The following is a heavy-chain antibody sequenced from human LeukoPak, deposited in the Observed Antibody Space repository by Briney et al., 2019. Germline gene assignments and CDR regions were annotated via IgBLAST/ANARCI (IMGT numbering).Heavy chain of an antibody. CDR3: AKEGRYYDSPRAFDI. Sequence: GGSLRLSCAASGFTFSSYWMHWVRQAPGKGLEWVSAISGSGGSTYYADSVKGRFTISRDNSKNTLYLQMNSLRAEDTAVYYCAKEGRYYDSPRAFDIWGQGTMVTVSS. D-gene: IGHD3-22*01. CDR1: GFTFSSYW. J-gene: IGHJ3*02. CDR2: ISGSGGST. V-gene: IGHV3-23*01.